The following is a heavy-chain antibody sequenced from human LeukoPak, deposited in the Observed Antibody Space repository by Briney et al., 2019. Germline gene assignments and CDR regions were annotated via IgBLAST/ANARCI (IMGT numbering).Heavy chain of an antibody. J-gene: IGHJ4*02. V-gene: IGHV3-21*01. CDR1: GFTFSSYS. D-gene: IGHD3-22*01. CDR3: AREKYYDSSGLDY. Sequence: GGSLTLSCAASGFTFSSYSMNWVRQAPGKGLEWVSSISSSSSYIYYADSVKGRFTISRDNAKNSLYLQMNSLRAEDTAVYYCAREKYYDSSGLDYWGQGTLVTVSS. CDR2: ISSSSSYI.